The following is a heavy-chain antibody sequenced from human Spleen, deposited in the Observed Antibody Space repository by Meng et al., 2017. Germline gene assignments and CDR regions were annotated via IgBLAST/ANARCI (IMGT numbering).Heavy chain of an antibody. J-gene: IGHJ4*02. D-gene: IGHD6-6*01. CDR1: GFSFSNYA. V-gene: IGHV3-23*01. Sequence: GESLKISCAASGFSFSNYATSWVRQAPGKGLEWVAAMRGSGGSTYYADSVKGRFTVSRDNSKNTLNLQMNSLRAEDTAVYYCAKLVGDPFVWGQGTLVTISS. CDR3: AKLVGDPFV. CDR2: MRGSGGST.